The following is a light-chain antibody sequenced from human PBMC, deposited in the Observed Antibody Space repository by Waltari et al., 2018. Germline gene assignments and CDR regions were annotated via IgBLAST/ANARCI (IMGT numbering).Light chain of an antibody. Sequence: QSALTQPASVSGSPGQSLTISCTRSCSDFGGYSFVSWYQQHPGKAPKLMIYDVSHRPSGVSNRFSGSKSGNTASLTISGLQPEDEADYYCSSYTSIIPPFLFGTGTKVTVL. CDR3: SSYTSIIPPFL. V-gene: IGLV2-14*01. CDR2: DVS. J-gene: IGLJ1*01. CDR1: CSDFGGYSF.